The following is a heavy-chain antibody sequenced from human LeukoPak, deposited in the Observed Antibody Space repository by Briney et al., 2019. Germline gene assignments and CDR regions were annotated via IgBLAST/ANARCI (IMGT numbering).Heavy chain of an antibody. V-gene: IGHV4-61*02. CDR3: AREREGPYGYLDY. D-gene: IGHD4-17*01. Sequence: PSETLSLTCTVSGDSISSASYYWSWIRQPAGKGLQWIGRNYTSGSTYYNPSPKSRVTISVDTSKNQFSLKLSSVTAADTAVYFCAREREGPYGYLDYWGQGTLVTVSS. CDR2: NYTSGST. CDR1: GDSISSASYY. J-gene: IGHJ4*02.